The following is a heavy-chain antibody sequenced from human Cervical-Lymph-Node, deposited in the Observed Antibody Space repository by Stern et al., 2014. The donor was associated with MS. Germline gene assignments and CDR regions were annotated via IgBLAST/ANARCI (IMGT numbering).Heavy chain of an antibody. CDR1: GFNFDDYA. CDR2: ITWDSVTI. D-gene: IGHD1-26*01. Sequence: QLVESGGGLVQPGRSLRLSCDASGFNFDDYAMHWVRQAPGKGLEWGSSITWDSVTIHYADSVKGRFTISRGTAKVFLQMNSLRPDDTAFYYCAKGSSGSYIRGRLGYLESWGQGTLVTVSS. CDR3: AKGSSGSYIRGRLGYLES. J-gene: IGHJ4*02. V-gene: IGHV3-9*01.